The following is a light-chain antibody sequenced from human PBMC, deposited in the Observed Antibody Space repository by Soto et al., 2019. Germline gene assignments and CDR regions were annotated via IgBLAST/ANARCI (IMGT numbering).Light chain of an antibody. Sequence: EIVLTQSPGTLSLSPGERATLSCWASQSVSSSYLAWYQQEPGQAPRLLIYGASSRATGIPDRFSGSGSGTDFTLTISRLEPEDFAVYYCQQYGSSPPWTFGQGTKVDIK. CDR1: QSVSSSY. CDR2: GAS. V-gene: IGKV3-20*01. J-gene: IGKJ1*01. CDR3: QQYGSSPPWT.